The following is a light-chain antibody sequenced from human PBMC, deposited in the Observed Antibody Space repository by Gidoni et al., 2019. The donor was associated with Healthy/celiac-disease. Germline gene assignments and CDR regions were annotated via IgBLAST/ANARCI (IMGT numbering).Light chain of an antibody. CDR3: QQYYNTPYT. CDR1: LSVFYSSNNKNY. J-gene: IGKJ2*01. V-gene: IGKV4-1*01. Sequence: IVLTQSAHSLAVSLGERATINCKSNLSVFYSSNNKNYLAWYQQKPGQPPRLLIYWASTRESGVPDRFSGSGSGTDFTLTISSLQAEDVAVYYCQQYYNTPYTFGQGTKLEIK. CDR2: WAS.